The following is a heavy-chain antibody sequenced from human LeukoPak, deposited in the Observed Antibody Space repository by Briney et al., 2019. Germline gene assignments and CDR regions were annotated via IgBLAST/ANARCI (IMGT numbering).Heavy chain of an antibody. V-gene: IGHV4-61*09. CDR3: ARASYSYDINGWVPFDY. J-gene: IGHJ4*02. CDR2: IYSSGST. Sequence: SETLSLTCTVSGGSFSSGSFHWSWIRQPAGKGLEWIGHIYSSGSTIYNPSLKSRVTISIDTSKNQFSLRLSSVTAADTAVYYCARASYSYDINGWVPFDYWGQGTLVTVSS. CDR1: GGSFSSGSFH. D-gene: IGHD3-22*01.